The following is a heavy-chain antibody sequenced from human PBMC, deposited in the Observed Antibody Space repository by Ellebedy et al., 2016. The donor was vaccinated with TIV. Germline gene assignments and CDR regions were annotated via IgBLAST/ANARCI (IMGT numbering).Heavy chain of an antibody. J-gene: IGHJ4*01. V-gene: IGHV1-2*02. CDR2: INPNSGAT. D-gene: IGHD3-16*01. Sequence: AASVTVSCKVSGYLITDNYIHWARQPPGQGLEWMGWINPNSGATKYTQKFQGRVTLTRDPSIRTAYMELSGLTSDDTAVYYCARSDPLRGSGGWKDYWGQGTLVTVSS. CDR1: GYLITDNY. CDR3: ARSDPLRGSGGWKDY.